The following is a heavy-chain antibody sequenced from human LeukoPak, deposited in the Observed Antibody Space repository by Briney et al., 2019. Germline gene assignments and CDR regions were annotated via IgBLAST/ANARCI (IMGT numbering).Heavy chain of an antibody. Sequence: GASVKVSCKASGYTFTSYGISWVRQAPGQGLEWMGGIIPIFGTANYAQKFQGRVTITTDESTSTAYMELSSLRSEDTAVYYCARQEDNWYAFDIWGQGTMVTVSS. CDR2: IIPIFGTA. CDR3: ARQEDNWYAFDI. V-gene: IGHV1-69*05. CDR1: GYTFTSYG. J-gene: IGHJ3*02. D-gene: IGHD1-1*01.